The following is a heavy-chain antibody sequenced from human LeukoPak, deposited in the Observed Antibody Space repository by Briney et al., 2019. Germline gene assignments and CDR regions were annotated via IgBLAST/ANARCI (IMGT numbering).Heavy chain of an antibody. CDR3: ARGPMATITVDY. CDR1: GYTFTGYY. CDR2: INPNSDGT. D-gene: IGHD5-24*01. V-gene: IGHV1-2*02. Sequence: ASVKVSCKASGYTFTGYYMHWVRQAPGQGLEWMGWINPNSDGTNYAQKFQGRVTMTRDTSISTAYMELSRLRSDDTAVYYCARGPMATITVDYWGQGTLVTVSS. J-gene: IGHJ4*02.